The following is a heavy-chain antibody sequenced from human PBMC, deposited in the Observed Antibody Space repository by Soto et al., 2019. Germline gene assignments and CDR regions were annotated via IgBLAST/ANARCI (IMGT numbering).Heavy chain of an antibody. V-gene: IGHV3-9*01. J-gene: IGHJ3*02. CDR1: GFTFDDYA. CDR2: ISWNSGSI. D-gene: IGHD6-19*01. CDR3: AKGEQWLDNDAFDI. Sequence: GGSLRLSCAASGFTFDDYAMHWVRQAPGKGLEWVSGISWNSGSIGYADSVKGRFTISRDNAKNSLYLQMNSLRAEDTALYYCAKGEQWLDNDAFDIWGQGTMVTVSS.